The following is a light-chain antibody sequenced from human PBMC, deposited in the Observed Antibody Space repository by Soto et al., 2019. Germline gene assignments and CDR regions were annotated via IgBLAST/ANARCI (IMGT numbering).Light chain of an antibody. J-gene: IGLJ1*01. Sequence: QSALTQPASVSGSPGQSITISCTGTSSDVGSYNYVSWYQLHPGKAPKLMIYEVSNRPSGVSNRFSGSKSGNTASLTISGLQAEDEADYYCSSYTSSSSNFVFGSGTKVTVL. CDR3: SSYTSSSSNFV. CDR1: SSDVGSYNY. V-gene: IGLV2-14*01. CDR2: EVS.